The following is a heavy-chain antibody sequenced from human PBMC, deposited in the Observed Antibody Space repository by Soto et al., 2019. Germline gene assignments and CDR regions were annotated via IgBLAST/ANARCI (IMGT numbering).Heavy chain of an antibody. CDR2: ISAYNGNT. J-gene: IGHJ4*02. D-gene: IGHD6-19*01. V-gene: IGHV1-18*01. CDR1: GYTFSSYG. Sequence: ASVKVSCKASGYTFSSYGISWVRQAPGQGLEWMGWISAYNGNTNYAQKLQGRVTTTTDTSTSTTYMELRSLRSDDTAVYYCASVSGGLVPTFDYWGQGTLVTVSS. CDR3: ASVSGGLVPTFDY.